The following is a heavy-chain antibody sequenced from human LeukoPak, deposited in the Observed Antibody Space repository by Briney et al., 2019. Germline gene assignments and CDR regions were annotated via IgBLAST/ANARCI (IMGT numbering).Heavy chain of an antibody. V-gene: IGHV1-2*02. CDR2: INPNSGGT. CDR1: GYTFTGHY. CDR3: ARDQSTSFSSSYHFDY. D-gene: IGHD6-6*01. J-gene: IGHJ4*02. Sequence: ASVKVSCKASGYTFTGHYMHWVRQAPGQGLEWMGWINPNSGGTNYAQKFRGRVTMTRDTSISTAYMELASLESDDAAVYYCARDQSTSFSSSYHFDYWGQGTLVTVSS.